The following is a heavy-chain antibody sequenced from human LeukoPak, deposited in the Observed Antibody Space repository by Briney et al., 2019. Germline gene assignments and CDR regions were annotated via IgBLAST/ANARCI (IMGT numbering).Heavy chain of an antibody. J-gene: IGHJ4*02. CDR1: GGSISSGSYY. V-gene: IGHV4-61*02. Sequence: SQTLSLTCTVSGGSISSGSYYWSWIRQPAGKGLEWIGRIYTSGSTNYNPSLKSRVTISVDTSRNQFSLKLSSVTAADTAVYYCASAYYDSSAPVYWGQGTLVTVSS. CDR3: ASAYYDSSAPVY. D-gene: IGHD3-22*01. CDR2: IYTSGST.